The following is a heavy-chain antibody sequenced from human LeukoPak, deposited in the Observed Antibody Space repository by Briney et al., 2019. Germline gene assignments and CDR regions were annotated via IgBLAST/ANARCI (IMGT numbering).Heavy chain of an antibody. CDR2: ISYDGSNE. V-gene: IGHV3-30*03. D-gene: IGHD2-2*01. CDR1: GFTFSSYG. CDR3: ARVRAGYCTSTSCYTGMDV. J-gene: IGHJ6*02. Sequence: QPGRSLRLSCAASGFTFSSYGMHWVRQAPGKGLEWVALISYDGSNECYADSVRGRFTISRDNSKFTLYMQMNSLRAEDTAVYYCARVRAGYCTSTSCYTGMDVWGQGTTVTVSS.